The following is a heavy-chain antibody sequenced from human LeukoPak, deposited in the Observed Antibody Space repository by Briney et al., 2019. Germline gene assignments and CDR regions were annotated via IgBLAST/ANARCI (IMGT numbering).Heavy chain of an antibody. J-gene: IGHJ4*02. D-gene: IGHD5-12*01. V-gene: IGHV4-34*01. Sequence: PGGSLRLSCAASGFTFSSYSMNWVRQAPGKGLEWIGEINHSGSTNYNPSLKSRVTISVDTSKNQFSLELSSVTAADTAVYYCARGPKNPNSADIVATIRRVGYFDYWGQGTLVTVSS. CDR2: INHSGST. CDR1: GFTFSSYS. CDR3: ARGPKNPNSADIVATIRRVGYFDY.